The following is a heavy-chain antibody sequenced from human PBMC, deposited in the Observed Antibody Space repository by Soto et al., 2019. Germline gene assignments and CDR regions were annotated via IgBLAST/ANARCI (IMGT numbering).Heavy chain of an antibody. CDR1: GFTFSSYG. J-gene: IGHJ6*03. Sequence: PGGSLRLSCAASGFTFSSYGMHWVRQAPGKGLEWVAVISYDGSNKYYADSVKGRFTISRDNSKNTLYLQMNSLRAEDTAVYYCAKDRRIDYYMDVWGKGTTVTVSS. CDR3: AKDRRIDYYMDV. CDR2: ISYDGSNK. V-gene: IGHV3-30*18.